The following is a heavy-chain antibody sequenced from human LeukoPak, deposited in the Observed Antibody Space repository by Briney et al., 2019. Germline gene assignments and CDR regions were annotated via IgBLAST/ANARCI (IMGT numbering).Heavy chain of an antibody. CDR1: GGSISSGGYY. Sequence: SETLSLTCTVSGGSISSGGYYWSWVRQHPGKGLEWTGYIYYSGSTYYNPSLKSRVTISVDTSKNQFSLKLSSVTAADTAVYYCARVTDSGWYYFDYWGQGTLVTVSS. CDR3: ARVTDSGWYYFDY. J-gene: IGHJ4*02. CDR2: IYYSGST. V-gene: IGHV4-31*03. D-gene: IGHD6-19*01.